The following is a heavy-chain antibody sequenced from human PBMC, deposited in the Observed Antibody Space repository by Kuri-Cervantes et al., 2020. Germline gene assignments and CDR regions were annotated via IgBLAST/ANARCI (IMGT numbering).Heavy chain of an antibody. V-gene: IGHV3-7*01. CDR2: IKQDGSEK. CDR3: ARDHEGWAFDI. CDR1: GFTFSGYA. Sequence: LSLTCAASGFTFSGYAMSWVRQAPGKGLEWVANIKQDGSEKYYVDSVKGRFTISRDNTKNSLYLQMNSLRLQDTAVYYCARDHEGWAFDIWGQGTMVTVSS. J-gene: IGHJ3*02.